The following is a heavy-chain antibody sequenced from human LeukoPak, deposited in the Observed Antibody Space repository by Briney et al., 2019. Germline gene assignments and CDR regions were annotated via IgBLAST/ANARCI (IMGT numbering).Heavy chain of an antibody. CDR2: IYSGGNT. J-gene: IGHJ4*02. CDR1: GFTFSSYA. Sequence: GGSLRLSCAASGFTFSSYAMSWVRQAPGKGLEWVSFIYSGGNTHYSDSVKGRFTISRDNSKNTLYLQMNSLRAEDTAVYYCAKLIGDGVINDYWGQGTLVTVSS. CDR3: AKLIGDGVINDY. D-gene: IGHD2/OR15-2a*01. V-gene: IGHV3-23*05.